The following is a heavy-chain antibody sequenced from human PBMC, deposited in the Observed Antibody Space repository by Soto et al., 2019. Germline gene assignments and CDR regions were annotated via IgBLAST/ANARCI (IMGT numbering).Heavy chain of an antibody. V-gene: IGHV4-30-4*01. CDR3: ARGEVRGPFDI. Sequence: SETLSLTCTVSGGSMNGHDYYWSWIRQPPGKGLEWIGYIHNSGSTYYNPSLKSRLTISSDMSKNQFSLRLNSVTAADPALYFCARGEVRGPFDIWGQGTKVTVSS. CDR2: IHNSGST. J-gene: IGHJ3*02. CDR1: GGSMNGHDYY. D-gene: IGHD3-10*01.